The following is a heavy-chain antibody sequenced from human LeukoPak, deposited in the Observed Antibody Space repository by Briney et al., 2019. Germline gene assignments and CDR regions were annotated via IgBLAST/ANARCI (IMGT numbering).Heavy chain of an antibody. J-gene: IGHJ6*02. CDR3: ARSFGCSSTSCYSQFYYYYYYGMDV. CDR1: GGSFSGYY. D-gene: IGHD2-2*01. V-gene: IGHV4-34*01. Sequence: SETLSLTCAVYGGSFSGYYWSWIRQPPGKGLEWIGEINHSGSTNYNPSLKSRVTISVDTSKNQFSLKLSSVTAADTAVYYCARSFGCSSTSCYSQFYYYYYYGMDVWGQGTTVTVSS. CDR2: INHSGST.